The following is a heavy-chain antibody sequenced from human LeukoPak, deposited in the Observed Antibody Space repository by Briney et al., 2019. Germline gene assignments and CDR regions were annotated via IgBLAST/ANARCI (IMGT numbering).Heavy chain of an antibody. Sequence: GGSLRLSCAASGFTFSSYAMSWVCQAPGKGLEWVSAISGSGGSTYYTDSVKGRFTISRDNSKNTLYLQMNSLRAEDTAVYYCAKDMRFDWTPYYFDYWGQGTLVTVSS. CDR2: ISGSGGST. CDR3: AKDMRFDWTPYYFDY. D-gene: IGHD3-9*01. J-gene: IGHJ4*02. V-gene: IGHV3-23*01. CDR1: GFTFSSYA.